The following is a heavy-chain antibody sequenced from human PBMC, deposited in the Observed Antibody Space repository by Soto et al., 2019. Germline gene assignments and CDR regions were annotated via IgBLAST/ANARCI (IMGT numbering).Heavy chain of an antibody. V-gene: IGHV3-30*18. CDR1: GFHFSSYG. CDR2: ISYDGSNK. Sequence: GGSLRLSCAASGFHFSSYGMHWVRQAPGKGLEWVAVISYDGSNKYYADSVKGRFTISRDNSKNTLYLQMNSLRAEDTAVYYCAKDLAYSSSSYAFDIWGQGTMVTVS. CDR3: AKDLAYSSSSYAFDI. J-gene: IGHJ3*02. D-gene: IGHD6-6*01.